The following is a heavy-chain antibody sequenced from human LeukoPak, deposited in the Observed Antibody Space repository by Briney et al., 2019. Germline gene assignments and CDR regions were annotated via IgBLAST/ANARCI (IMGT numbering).Heavy chain of an antibody. D-gene: IGHD3-22*01. CDR3: ASENYYDSSGYYYLHPFDY. Sequence: GGSLRLSCAASGFTFSSYAMHWVRQAPGKGLEWVAVISYDGSNKYYADSVKGRFTISRDNSKNTLYLQMNSLRAEDTAVYYCASENYYDSSGYYYLHPFDYWGQGTLATVSS. J-gene: IGHJ4*02. CDR2: ISYDGSNK. V-gene: IGHV3-30-3*01. CDR1: GFTFSSYA.